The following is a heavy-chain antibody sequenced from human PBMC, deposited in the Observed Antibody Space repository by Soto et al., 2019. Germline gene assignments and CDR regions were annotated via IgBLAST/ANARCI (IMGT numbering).Heavy chain of an antibody. D-gene: IGHD3-16*01. Sequence: ASVKVSCKASGYTFTGYYMHWVRQAPGQGLEWMGWINPNSGGTNYAQKFQGWVTMTRDTSISTAYMELSRLRSDDTAVYYCARPVMGETDAFDIWGQGTMVTVS. V-gene: IGHV1-2*04. J-gene: IGHJ3*02. CDR2: INPNSGGT. CDR3: ARPVMGETDAFDI. CDR1: GYTFTGYY.